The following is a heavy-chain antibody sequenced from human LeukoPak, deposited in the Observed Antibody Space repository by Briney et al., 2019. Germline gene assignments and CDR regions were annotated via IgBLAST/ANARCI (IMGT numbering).Heavy chain of an antibody. D-gene: IGHD5-12*01. Sequence: GASVKVSCKASGYTFTRYDINWVRQATGQGLEWMGWINPNSGNTGYAQKFQGRVTITRNTSISTAYMELSSLRSEDTAVYYCARGIIVATNIVSNPDYYYYMDVWGKGTTVTVSS. CDR3: ARGIIVATNIVSNPDYYYYMDV. J-gene: IGHJ6*03. CDR2: INPNSGNT. CDR1: GYTFTRYD. V-gene: IGHV1-8*03.